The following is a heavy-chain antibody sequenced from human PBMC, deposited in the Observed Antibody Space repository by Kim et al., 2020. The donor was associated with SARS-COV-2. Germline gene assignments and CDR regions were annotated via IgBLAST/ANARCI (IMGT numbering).Heavy chain of an antibody. CDR1: GGSISSSSYY. J-gene: IGHJ4*02. CDR3: ARDLPPHLYCSGGSCASSTFDY. D-gene: IGHD2-15*01. Sequence: SETLSLTCTVSGGSISSSSYYWGWIRQPPGKGLEWIGSIYYSGSTYYNPSLKSRVTISVDTSKNQFSLKLSSVTAADTAVYYCARDLPPHLYCSGGSCASSTFDYWGQGTLVTVSS. V-gene: IGHV4-39*07. CDR2: IYYSGST.